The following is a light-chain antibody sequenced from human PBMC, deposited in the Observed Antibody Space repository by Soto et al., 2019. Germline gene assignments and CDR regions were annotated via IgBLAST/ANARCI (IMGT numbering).Light chain of an antibody. V-gene: IGKV1-39*01. CDR2: AAS. Sequence: DIQMTQSPSSLSASVGDRVTITCRASQSISSYLNWYQQKPGKAPKLLIYAASSLQSGVPSRFSGSGSGTDFPLTISSLQPEDFATYYCQQSYNTPSTFGQGTKLEIK. CDR3: QQSYNTPST. J-gene: IGKJ2*01. CDR1: QSISSY.